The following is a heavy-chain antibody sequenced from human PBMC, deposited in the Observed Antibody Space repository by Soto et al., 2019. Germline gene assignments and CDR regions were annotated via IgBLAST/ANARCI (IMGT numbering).Heavy chain of an antibody. Sequence: QVQLVQSGAEVKKPGSSVKVSCQASGGIFSSNAISWVRQAPGQGLEWMGGILPIFDTTHYAQKFQGRVTITADESTSTAYMELSSLKSEATALYNCATGGRGYSSAPRFYFEYWGQGTLVTVSS. CDR2: ILPIFDTT. V-gene: IGHV1-69*01. D-gene: IGHD5-18*01. CDR3: ATGGRGYSSAPRFYFEY. CDR1: GGIFSSNA. J-gene: IGHJ4*02.